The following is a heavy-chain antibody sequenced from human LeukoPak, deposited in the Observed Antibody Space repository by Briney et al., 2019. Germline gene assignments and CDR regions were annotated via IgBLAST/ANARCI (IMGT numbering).Heavy chain of an antibody. CDR2: LYSGGNT. V-gene: IGHV3-66*01. Sequence: GGSLRLSCAASGFTVSSTYMSWVRQAPGKGLEWVSVLYSGGNTQYAGSVKGRFTISRDNSKNTLYLQMDSLRAEDTAVYYCVREGGVQPFSWGQGILVTVSS. CDR1: GFTVSSTY. J-gene: IGHJ5*02. D-gene: IGHD2-8*01. CDR3: VREGGVQPFS.